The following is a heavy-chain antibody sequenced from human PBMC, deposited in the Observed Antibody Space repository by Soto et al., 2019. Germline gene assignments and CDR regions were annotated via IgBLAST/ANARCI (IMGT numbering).Heavy chain of an antibody. CDR1: GGSISSGDYY. CDR2: IYYSGST. J-gene: IGHJ5*02. CDR3: ARFYSSSDHPWFDP. V-gene: IGHV4-30-4*01. D-gene: IGHD6-6*01. Sequence: SETLSLTCTVSGGSISSGDYYWSWIRQPPGKGLEWIGYIYYSGSTYYNPSLKRRVTISVDTSKNQFSLKLSSVTAADTAVYYCARFYSSSDHPWFDPWGQGTLVTVSS.